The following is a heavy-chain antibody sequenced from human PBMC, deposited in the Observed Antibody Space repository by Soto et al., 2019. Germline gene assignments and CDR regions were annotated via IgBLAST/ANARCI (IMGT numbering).Heavy chain of an antibody. CDR3: ARAPFGESSYFRHGVDV. V-gene: IGHV1-46*01. Sequence: QARLVQSGAEVKRPGASVSVPCKASGYTFTLSYIHWVRQAPGQGLEWMGVVNPSGGTTHSAQKFQGRITMTTDTSTTTVYMDLSSLTSDDTAVYYCARAPFGESSYFRHGVDVWGQGTSVTVSS. CDR1: GYTFTLSY. D-gene: IGHD3-10*01. J-gene: IGHJ6*02. CDR2: VNPSGGTT.